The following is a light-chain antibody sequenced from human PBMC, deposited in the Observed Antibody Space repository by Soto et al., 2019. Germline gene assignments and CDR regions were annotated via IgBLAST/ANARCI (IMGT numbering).Light chain of an antibody. V-gene: IGKV3-20*01. J-gene: IGKJ1*01. Sequence: EIVLTQSPGTLSLSPGERATVSCRASQIVSSRYLAWYQQKPGQAPRLLIYGASSRATGIPDRFSGSGSGTDFTLTISRLEPEDFAVYYCQQYGRSPRAFGQGTKVEIK. CDR3: QQYGRSPRA. CDR1: QIVSSRY. CDR2: GAS.